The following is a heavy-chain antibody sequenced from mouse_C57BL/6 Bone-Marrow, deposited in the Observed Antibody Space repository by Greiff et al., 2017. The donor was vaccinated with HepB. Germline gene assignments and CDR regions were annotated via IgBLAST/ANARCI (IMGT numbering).Heavy chain of an antibody. CDR1: GFTFSDYY. V-gene: IGHV5-12*01. CDR2: ISNGGGST. Sequence: EVQLVESGGGLVQPGGSLKLSCAASGFTFSDYYMYWVRQTPEKRLEWVAYISNGGGSTYYPDTVKGRFTISRDNAKNTLYLQMSRLKSEDTAMYYCARQGVYYGYDEAYWGQGTLVTVSA. J-gene: IGHJ3*01. CDR3: ARQGVYYGYDEAY. D-gene: IGHD2-2*01.